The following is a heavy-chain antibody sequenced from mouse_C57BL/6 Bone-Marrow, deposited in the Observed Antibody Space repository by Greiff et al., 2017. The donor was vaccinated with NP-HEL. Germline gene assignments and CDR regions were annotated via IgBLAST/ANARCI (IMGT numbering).Heavy chain of an antibody. V-gene: IGHV2-5*01. CDR2: IWRGGST. CDR3: AKVYGSSYYWYFDV. D-gene: IGHD1-1*01. Sequence: QVQLKESGPGLVQPSQSLSITCTVSGFSLTSYGVHWVRQSPGKGLEWLGVIWRGGSTDYNAAFMSRLSITKDNSKSQVFFKMNSLQADDTAIYYCAKVYGSSYYWYFDVWGTGTTVTVSS. J-gene: IGHJ1*03. CDR1: GFSLTSYG.